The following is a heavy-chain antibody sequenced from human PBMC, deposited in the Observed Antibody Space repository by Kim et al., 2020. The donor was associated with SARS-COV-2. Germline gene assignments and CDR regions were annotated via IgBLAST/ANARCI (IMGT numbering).Heavy chain of an antibody. D-gene: IGHD3-9*01. J-gene: IGHJ4*02. CDR1: GFTFSSYA. CDR2: IWYDGSNK. CDR3: AKGSGAHYDISFDY. V-gene: IGHV3-33*06. Sequence: GGSLRLSCAASGFTFSSYAMHWVRQAPGKGLEWVAVIWYDGSNKYYADSVKGRFTISRDNSKNTLYLQMNSLRAEDTAVYYCAKGSGAHYDISFDYWGQGTLVTVSS.